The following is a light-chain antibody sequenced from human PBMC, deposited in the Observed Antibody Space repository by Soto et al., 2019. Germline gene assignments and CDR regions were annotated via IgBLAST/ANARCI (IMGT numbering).Light chain of an antibody. CDR2: DAS. V-gene: IGKV3-20*01. Sequence: EIVLTQSPGTLSLSPGEGATLSCRASQSIGSNYLAWYQQKFGQSPRLLIYDASTRATGIPDRFTGSGSGTDFSLNISRLEPEDFAVYYCQQYATSPRTFGQGTKLEIK. J-gene: IGKJ2*01. CDR1: QSIGSNY. CDR3: QQYATSPRT.